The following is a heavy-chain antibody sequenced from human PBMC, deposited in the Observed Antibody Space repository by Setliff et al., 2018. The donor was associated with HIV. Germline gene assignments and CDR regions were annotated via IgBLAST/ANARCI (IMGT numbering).Heavy chain of an antibody. CDR3: ARERPGDHYESTGYQLADWFDP. CDR1: GGSFTSYT. Sequence: SVKVSCKASGGSFTSYTFSWVRQAPGQGLEWMGRIIPIGTIANYAEQFVGRVTITADKSTSTTYMEVSSLRSEDTVVYYCARERPGDHYESTGYQLADWFDPWGQGTLVTVSS. V-gene: IGHV1-69*04. CDR2: IIPIGTIA. D-gene: IGHD3-22*01. J-gene: IGHJ5*02.